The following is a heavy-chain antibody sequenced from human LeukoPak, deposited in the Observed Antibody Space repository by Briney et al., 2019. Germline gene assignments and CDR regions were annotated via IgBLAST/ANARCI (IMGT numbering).Heavy chain of an antibody. J-gene: IGHJ3*02. CDR2: INQDGSEK. CDR3: ARDKGAFDI. V-gene: IGHV3-7*05. CDR1: GFTFSTYW. Sequence: GGSLGLSCAASGFTFSTYWMTWVRQAPGKGLEWVAKINQDGSEKYYVDSVKGRFTISRDNAKNSLYLQMNSLRAEDTAVYFCARDKGAFDIWGQGTVVTVSS.